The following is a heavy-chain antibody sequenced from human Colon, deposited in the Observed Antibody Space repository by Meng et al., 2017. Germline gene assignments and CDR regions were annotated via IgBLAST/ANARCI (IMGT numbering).Heavy chain of an antibody. CDR3: ARARELWGRPLPSPFDY. D-gene: IGHD7-27*01. CDR2: IYWDDDK. Sequence: QITLQESGPTLVKPTQTLTLTCSISGFALSGVTVAWIRQPPGKALECLAVIYWDDDKRYRPSLESRLTITKDTSKNQVVLTMTNVDPVDTATYYCARARELWGRPLPSPFDYWGPETLVTVSS. J-gene: IGHJ4*02. V-gene: IGHV2-5*02. CDR1: GFALSGVT.